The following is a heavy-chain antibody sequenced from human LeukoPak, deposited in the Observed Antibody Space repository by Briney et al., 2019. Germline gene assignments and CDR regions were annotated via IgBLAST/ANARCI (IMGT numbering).Heavy chain of an antibody. J-gene: IGHJ4*02. D-gene: IGHD6-19*01. CDR2: ISGSGGST. Sequence: GGSLRLSCAASRFTFSSYAMSWVRQAPGKGLEWVSAISGSGGSTYYADSVKGRFTISRDNSKNTLYLQMNSLRAEDTAVYYCAKLYSSGINAFDYWGQGTLVTVSS. CDR3: AKLYSSGINAFDY. CDR1: RFTFSSYA. V-gene: IGHV3-23*01.